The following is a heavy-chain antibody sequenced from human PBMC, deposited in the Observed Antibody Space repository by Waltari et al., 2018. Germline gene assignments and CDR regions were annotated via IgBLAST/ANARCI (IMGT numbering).Heavy chain of an antibody. V-gene: IGHV1-8*03. Sequence: QVQLVQSGAEVKKTGASVKVSCKASGYTFTSYDINWVRQATGQGLEWMGWMNPNRGNAGYAQKFQGRVPLTRNTSISTAYMELSSLRSEDAAVYYCARALRVSSSSYAFDIWGQGTMVTVSS. J-gene: IGHJ3*02. CDR3: ARALRVSSSSYAFDI. CDR2: MNPNRGNA. CDR1: GYTFTSYD. D-gene: IGHD6-6*01.